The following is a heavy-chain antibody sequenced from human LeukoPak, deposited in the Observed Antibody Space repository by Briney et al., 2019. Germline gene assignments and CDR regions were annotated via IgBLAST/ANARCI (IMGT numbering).Heavy chain of an antibody. CDR1: GFTFSSYG. D-gene: IGHD5-18*01. J-gene: IGHJ6*04. Sequence: GRSLRLSCAASGFTFSSYGMNWVRQAPGKGLEWVSSISSSSSYIYYADSVKGRFTISRDNAKNSLYLQMNSLRAEDTAVYYCARGDTAMSTVDVWGKGTTVTVSS. CDR2: ISSSSSYI. CDR3: ARGDTAMSTVDV. V-gene: IGHV3-21*01.